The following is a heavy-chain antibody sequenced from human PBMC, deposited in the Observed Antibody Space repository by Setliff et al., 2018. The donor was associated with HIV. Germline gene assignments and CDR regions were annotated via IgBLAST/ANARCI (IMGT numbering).Heavy chain of an antibody. Sequence: GGSLRLSCVASGFTFSSFGMHWVRQAPGKGLEWVAAISYDGSNKYYADSVKGRFSISRDISKNTLDLQMNSLRVADTAVYYCAKDPFHYYSSEENFFGPWGQGPLVTVSS. J-gene: IGHJ5*02. V-gene: IGHV3-30*18. CDR2: ISYDGSNK. D-gene: IGHD3-10*01. CDR1: GFTFSSFG. CDR3: AKDPFHYYSSEENFFGP.